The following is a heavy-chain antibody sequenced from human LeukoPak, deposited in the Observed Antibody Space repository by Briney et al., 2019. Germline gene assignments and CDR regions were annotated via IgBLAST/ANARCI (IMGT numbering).Heavy chain of an antibody. CDR3: ARAGGDIVVVPAAMDPPFDY. Sequence: SETLSLTCTVSGGSISSGDYYWSWIRQPPGKGLEWIGYIYYSGSTYYNPSLKSRVTISVDTSKNQFSLKLSSVTAADTVVYYCARAGGDIVVVPAAMDPPFDYWGQGTLVTVSS. J-gene: IGHJ4*02. CDR1: GGSISSGDYY. V-gene: IGHV4-30-4*01. CDR2: IYYSGST. D-gene: IGHD2-2*01.